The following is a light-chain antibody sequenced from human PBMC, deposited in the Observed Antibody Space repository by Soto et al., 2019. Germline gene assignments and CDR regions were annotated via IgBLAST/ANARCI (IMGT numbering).Light chain of an antibody. CDR1: NNDIGVYDF. CDR3: KSYARSNTYV. J-gene: IGLJ1*01. V-gene: IGLV2-8*01. Sequence: QSALTQPPSASGSPGQSVTISCTGTNNDIGVYDFVAWYQHHPGKAPRMIIYEVVQRPSGVPARFSGCKSGNTASLTVSGLQAADEADYFCKSYARSNTYVFGSGTKLTVL. CDR2: EVV.